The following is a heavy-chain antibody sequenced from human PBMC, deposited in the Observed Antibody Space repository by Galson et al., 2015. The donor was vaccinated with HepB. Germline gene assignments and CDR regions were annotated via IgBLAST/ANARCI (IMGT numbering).Heavy chain of an antibody. CDR2: INPDGSST. D-gene: IGHD7-27*01. Sequence: SLRLSCAASGFTFSHSWMHWVRQAPGKGLVWVSRINPDGSSTSYADSVKGRFTISRDNARNTLHLQLNSPTDEDTALYFCVSTNWGAPYYWGQGTLFSVPS. CDR3: VSTNWGAPYY. V-gene: IGHV3-74*01. J-gene: IGHJ4*02. CDR1: GFTFSHSW.